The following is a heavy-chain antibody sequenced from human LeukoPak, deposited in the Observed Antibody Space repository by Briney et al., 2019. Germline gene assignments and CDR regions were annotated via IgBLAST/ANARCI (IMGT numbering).Heavy chain of an antibody. D-gene: IGHD4-17*01. V-gene: IGHV4-59*01. CDR3: ARVGVTRGAFDY. CDR2: IYYSGST. CDR1: GGSISSYY. Sequence: SETLSLTCTVSGGSISSYYWSWIRQPPGKGLEWIGYIYYSGSTNYNPSLKSRVTISVDPSKNQFSLKLSSVTAADTAVYYCARVGVTRGAFDYWGQGTLVTVSS. J-gene: IGHJ4*02.